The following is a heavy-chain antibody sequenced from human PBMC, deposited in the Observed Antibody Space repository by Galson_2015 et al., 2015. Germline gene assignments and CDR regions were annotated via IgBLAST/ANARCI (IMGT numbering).Heavy chain of an antibody. CDR1: GGTFSSST. J-gene: IGHJ6*02. CDR3: ARGADCSSTSCYAGVVYYYGMDV. D-gene: IGHD2-2*01. CDR2: LIPILGIA. V-gene: IGHV1-69*02. Sequence: SVTVSCQSSGGTFSSSTISLVRPAPGHGLECMGRLIPILGIATYAQNFQGRVTITADKSTSTAYMELSSLRSEDTAVYYCARGADCSSTSCYAGVVYYYGMDVWGQGTTVTVSS.